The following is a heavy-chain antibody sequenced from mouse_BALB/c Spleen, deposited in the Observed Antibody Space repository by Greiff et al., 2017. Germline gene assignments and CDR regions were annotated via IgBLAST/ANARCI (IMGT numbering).Heavy chain of an antibody. CDR3: ARRAYYGNYYAMDY. CDR1: GYTFTSYW. Sequence: QVQLKESGAELAKPGASVKMSCKASGYTFTSYWMHWVKQRPGQGLEWIGYINPSTGYTEYNQKFKDKATLTADKSSSTAYMQLSSLTSEDSAVYYCARRAYYGNYYAMDYWGQGTSVTVSS. D-gene: IGHD2-10*01. CDR2: INPSTGYT. V-gene: IGHV1-7*01. J-gene: IGHJ4*01.